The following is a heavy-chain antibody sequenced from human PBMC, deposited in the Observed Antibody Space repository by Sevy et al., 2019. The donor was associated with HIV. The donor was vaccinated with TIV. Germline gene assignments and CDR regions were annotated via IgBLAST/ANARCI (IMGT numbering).Heavy chain of an antibody. V-gene: IGHV5-51*01. J-gene: IGHJ1*01. CDR2: IYPGDSDT. Sequence: GESLKISCKGSGYSFTSYWIGWVRQMPGKGLEWMGIIYPGDSDTRYSPSFQGQVTISADKSISTAYLQRSSLKASDTAKYYCARHSCSSTSCPPGDFQHWGQGTLVTVSS. D-gene: IGHD2-2*01. CDR3: ARHSCSSTSCPPGDFQH. CDR1: GYSFTSYW.